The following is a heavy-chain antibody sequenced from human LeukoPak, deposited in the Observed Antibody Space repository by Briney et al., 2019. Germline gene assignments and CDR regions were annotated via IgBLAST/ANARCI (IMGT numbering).Heavy chain of an antibody. J-gene: IGHJ5*02. CDR1: GGSISSYS. V-gene: IGHV4-59*01. Sequence: SETLSLTCTVSGGSISSYSWSWIRQSPGKGLEWIGNINYSGSTHYNPSLKSRVTMSVGTSMSQFALQLSSVTAADAAVYYCARCFNCLGILVTGIRFDPWGQGTLVTVSS. CDR3: ARCFNCLGILVTGIRFDP. D-gene: IGHD2-2*03. CDR2: INYSGST.